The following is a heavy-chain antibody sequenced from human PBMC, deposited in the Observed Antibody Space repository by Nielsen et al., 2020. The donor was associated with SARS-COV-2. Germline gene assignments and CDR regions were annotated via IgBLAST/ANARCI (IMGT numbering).Heavy chain of an antibody. D-gene: IGHD3-3*01. CDR3: ARRGYYDFWRMI. Sequence: GGSLRLSCKGSGYSFTSYWIGWVRQMPGKGLEWMGIIYPGDSDTRYSPSFQGQATISADKSISTAYLQWSSLKASDTAMYYCARRGYYDFWRMIWGQGTMVTVSS. CDR2: IYPGDSDT. V-gene: IGHV5-51*01. J-gene: IGHJ3*02. CDR1: GYSFTSYW.